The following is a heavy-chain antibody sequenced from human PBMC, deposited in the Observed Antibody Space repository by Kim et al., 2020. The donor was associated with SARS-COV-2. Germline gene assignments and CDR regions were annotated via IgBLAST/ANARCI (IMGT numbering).Heavy chain of an antibody. CDR1: GGSISSYY. D-gene: IGHD2-2*01. V-gene: IGHV4-59*01. CDR2: IYYSGST. J-gene: IGHJ4*02. Sequence: SETLSLTCTVSGGSISSYYWSWIRQPPGKGLEWIGYIYYSGSTNYNPSLKSRVTISVDTSKNQFSLKLSSVTAADTAVYYCARGRFPRCSSTSCYDLGGYWGQGTLVTVSS. CDR3: ARGRFPRCSSTSCYDLGGY.